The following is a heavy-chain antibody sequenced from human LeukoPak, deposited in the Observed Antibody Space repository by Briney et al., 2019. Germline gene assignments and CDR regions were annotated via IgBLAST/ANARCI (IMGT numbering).Heavy chain of an antibody. Sequence: ASVKVSCKASGYTFTCYYMHWVRQAPGQGLEWMGWINPNTGGTNPAQKFQGRVTMTWDTSISTAYMELSRLKSDDTAVYYCGAPLQQWLVPGGGTFDFWGQGTLVTVSS. CDR3: GAPLQQWLVPGGGTFDF. V-gene: IGHV1-2*02. CDR1: GYTFTCYY. CDR2: INPNTGGT. D-gene: IGHD6-19*01. J-gene: IGHJ4*02.